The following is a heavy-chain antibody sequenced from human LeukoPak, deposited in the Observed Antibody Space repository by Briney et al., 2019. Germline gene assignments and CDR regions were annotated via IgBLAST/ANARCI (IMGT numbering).Heavy chain of an antibody. J-gene: IGHJ4*02. CDR1: GYTLTELS. Sequence: ASVKVSCKVSGYTLTELSMHWVRQAPGKGLEWMGGFDPEDGETIYAQKFQGRVTMTEDTSTDTAYMELSSLRSEDTAVYYCATSTITIFGVVILFDYWGQGTLVTVSS. D-gene: IGHD3-3*01. V-gene: IGHV1-24*01. CDR2: FDPEDGET. CDR3: ATSTITIFGVVILFDY.